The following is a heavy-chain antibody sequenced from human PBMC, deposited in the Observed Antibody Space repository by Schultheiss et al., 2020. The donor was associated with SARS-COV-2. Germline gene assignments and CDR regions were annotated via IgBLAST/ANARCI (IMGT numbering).Heavy chain of an antibody. Sequence: GESLKISCAPSGFTFSNSAMHWVRQSPGKGLEWVGIIYYDGINKYYGDSVKGRFTISRDNSKNTLYLQMNSLRAEDTAVYYCARDRRFDYWGQGTLVTVSS. CDR2: IYYDGINK. CDR1: GFTFSNSA. V-gene: IGHV3-30*02. J-gene: IGHJ4*02. CDR3: ARDRRFDY.